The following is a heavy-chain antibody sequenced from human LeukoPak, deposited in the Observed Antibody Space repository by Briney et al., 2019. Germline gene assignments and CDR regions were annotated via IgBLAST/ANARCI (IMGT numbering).Heavy chain of an antibody. Sequence: GGSLRLSCAASGFTFSSYSMNWVRQAPGKGLEWVSSISSSSSYIYYADSVKGRFTISRDNAKNSLYLQMNSLRAEDTALYYCAKDRLFRDDAFDIWGQGTMVTVSS. J-gene: IGHJ3*02. CDR2: ISSSSSYI. D-gene: IGHD6-25*01. CDR3: AKDRLFRDDAFDI. V-gene: IGHV3-21*04. CDR1: GFTFSSYS.